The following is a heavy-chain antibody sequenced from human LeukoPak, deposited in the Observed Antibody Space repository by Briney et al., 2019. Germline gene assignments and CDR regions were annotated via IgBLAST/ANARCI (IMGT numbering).Heavy chain of an antibody. Sequence: GRSLRLSCAAFGFKFDDYAMNWVRQAPGRGLEWVSGISWNSGYIGYADSVKGRFTVSRDNAKKSLYLQMNSLRPEDTALYFCTKGTAGYYGAMDVWGQGTTVTVSS. CDR2: ISWNSGYI. CDR1: GFKFDDYA. CDR3: TKGTAGYYGAMDV. V-gene: IGHV3-9*01. J-gene: IGHJ6*02. D-gene: IGHD6-13*01.